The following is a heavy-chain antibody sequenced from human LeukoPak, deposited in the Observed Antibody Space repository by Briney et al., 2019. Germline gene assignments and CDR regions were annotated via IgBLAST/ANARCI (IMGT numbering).Heavy chain of an antibody. CDR2: ISYDGSNK. CDR3: AKDMCSSTSCSRRAFDI. Sequence: GRSLRLSCAASGFTFSSFAMHWVRQAPGKGLEWVAVISYDGSNKYYADSVKGRFTISRDNSENTLYLQMNSLRAEDTAVFYRAKDMCSSTSCSRRAFDIWGQGTMVTVSS. D-gene: IGHD2-2*01. CDR1: GFTFSSFA. J-gene: IGHJ3*02. V-gene: IGHV3-30-3*01.